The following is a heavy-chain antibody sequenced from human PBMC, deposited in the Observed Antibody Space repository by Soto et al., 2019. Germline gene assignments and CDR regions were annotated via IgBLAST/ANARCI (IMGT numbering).Heavy chain of an antibody. D-gene: IGHD2-15*01. J-gene: IGHJ4*02. Sequence: SETLSLTCAVYGGSFSGYYWSWIRQPPGKGLEWIGEINHSGSTNYNPSLESRVTISVDTSKNQFSLKLSSVTAADTAVYYCARKAVVVAAEFDYWGQGTLVTVSS. CDR3: ARKAVVVAAEFDY. CDR1: GGSFSGYY. V-gene: IGHV4-34*01. CDR2: INHSGST.